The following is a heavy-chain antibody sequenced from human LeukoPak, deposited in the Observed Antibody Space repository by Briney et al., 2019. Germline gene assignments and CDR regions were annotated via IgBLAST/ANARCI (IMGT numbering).Heavy chain of an antibody. J-gene: IGHJ3*02. D-gene: IGHD3-22*01. Sequence: GGSLRLSCAASGLTVSSNYMSWVRQAPGKGLEWVSVIYSGGSTYYADPVKGRFTVSRDNSKNTLYLQMNSLRAEDTAVYYCARAPFTYDSSGDSFDIWGQGTMVTVSS. CDR1: GLTVSSNY. CDR2: IYSGGST. V-gene: IGHV3-66*01. CDR3: ARAPFTYDSSGDSFDI.